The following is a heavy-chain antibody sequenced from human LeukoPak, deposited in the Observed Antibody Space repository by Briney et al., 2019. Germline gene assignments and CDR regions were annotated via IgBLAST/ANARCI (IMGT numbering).Heavy chain of an antibody. V-gene: IGHV4-34*01. CDR2: INHSGST. CDR1: GGSFSGYY. Sequence: KPSETLSLTCAVYGGSFSGYYWSWIRQPPGKGLEWIGEINHSGSTNYNPSLKSRVTISVDTSKNQFSLRLSSVTAADTAVYYCARHPRPAGWFDPWGQGTLVTVSS. CDR3: ARHPRPAGWFDP. D-gene: IGHD2-15*01. J-gene: IGHJ5*02.